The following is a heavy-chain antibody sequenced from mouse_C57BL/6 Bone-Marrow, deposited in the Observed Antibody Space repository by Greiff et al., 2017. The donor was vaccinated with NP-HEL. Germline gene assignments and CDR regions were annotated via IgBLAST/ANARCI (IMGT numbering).Heavy chain of an antibody. CDR2: FYPGSGSI. D-gene: IGHD2-2*01. Sequence: QVQLQQSGAELVKPGASVKLSCKASGYTFTEYTIHWVKQRPGQGLEWIGWFYPGSGSIKYNEKFKDKATLTADKSSSTVYMELSSLTSEDSAVYFYARHEDPWLPAWFSYWGQGTLVTVTA. V-gene: IGHV1-62-2*01. CDR3: ARHEDPWLPAWFSY. J-gene: IGHJ3*01. CDR1: GYTFTEYT.